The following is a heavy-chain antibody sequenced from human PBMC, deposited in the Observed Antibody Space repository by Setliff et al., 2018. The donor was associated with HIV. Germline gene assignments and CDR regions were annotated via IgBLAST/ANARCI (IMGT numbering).Heavy chain of an antibody. J-gene: IGHJ4*02. CDR1: GGSFNTRRTK. CDR2: IYYSGGT. Sequence: PSETLSLTCKVSGGSFNTRRTKWGWIRQSPGKGLEWIGSIYYSGGTYYKSSLKSRLIISLDTSKNQFSLNLRSVTAADTAVYFCASGGHRLHDYWGQGTLVTVSS. CDR3: ASGGHRLHDY. V-gene: IGHV4-39*07. D-gene: IGHD1-26*01.